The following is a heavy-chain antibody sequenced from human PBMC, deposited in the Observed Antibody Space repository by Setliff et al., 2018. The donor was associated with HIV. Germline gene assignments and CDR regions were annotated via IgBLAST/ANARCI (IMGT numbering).Heavy chain of an antibody. V-gene: IGHV4-38-2*02. CDR3: AKEGGYCSGTTCFGFDY. J-gene: IGHJ4*02. Sequence: ETLSLTCDVSSYSISSVHSWGWIRQPPGKRLEWIGTMHHSGNTHYKPSLKGRVTVSLDTSKKQLSLKLRSVTAADTAVYYCAKEGGYCSGTTCFGFDYWGQGTLVTVSS. CDR2: MHHSGNT. CDR1: SYSISSVHS. D-gene: IGHD2-2*01.